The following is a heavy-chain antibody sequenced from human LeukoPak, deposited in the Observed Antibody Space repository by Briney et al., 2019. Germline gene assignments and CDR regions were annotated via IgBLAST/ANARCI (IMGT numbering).Heavy chain of an antibody. Sequence: GGSLRLSCTASGLTFSNYAMSWVRQAPAKGLEWVAGIDQSGGYIHYADSVKGRFTISRDNSKNTLHLQMSSLRAEDTAVYYCAKDYRGSGEVGETGPLDYWGQGTLVTVSS. D-gene: IGHD1-14*01. CDR1: GLTFSNYA. V-gene: IGHV3-23*01. CDR2: IDQSGGYI. CDR3: AKDYRGSGEVGETGPLDY. J-gene: IGHJ4*02.